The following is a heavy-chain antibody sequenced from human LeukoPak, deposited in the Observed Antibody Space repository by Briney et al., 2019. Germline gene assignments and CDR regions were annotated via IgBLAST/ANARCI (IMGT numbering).Heavy chain of an antibody. CDR1: GFTFGSYG. CDR3: AREVIAAAGPGWFDP. D-gene: IGHD6-13*01. Sequence: GRSLRLSCAASGFTFGSYGMHWVRQAPGQGLEWVAVICHDGSNKYYADSVKGRFTISRDNSKNTLYLQMNSLRAEDTAVYYCAREVIAAAGPGWFDPWGQRTLVTVSS. CDR2: ICHDGSNK. V-gene: IGHV3-33*01. J-gene: IGHJ5*02.